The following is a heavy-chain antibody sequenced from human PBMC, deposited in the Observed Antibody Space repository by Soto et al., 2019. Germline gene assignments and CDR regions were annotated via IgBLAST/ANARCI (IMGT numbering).Heavy chain of an antibody. CDR2: ISGSGGST. CDR3: AKRLGTYSSGWPGNNYFDY. Sequence: GGSLRLSCAASGFTFSSYAMSWVRQAPGKGLEWVSAISGSGGSTYYADSVKGRFTISRDNSKNTLYLQMNSLRAEDTAVYYCAKRLGTYSSGWPGNNYFDYWGQGTLVTVSS. J-gene: IGHJ4*02. D-gene: IGHD6-19*01. CDR1: GFTFSSYA. V-gene: IGHV3-23*01.